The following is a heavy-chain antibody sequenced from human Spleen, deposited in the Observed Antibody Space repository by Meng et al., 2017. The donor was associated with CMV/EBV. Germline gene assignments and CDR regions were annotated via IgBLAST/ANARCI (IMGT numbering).Heavy chain of an antibody. Sequence: ASGFTFRAYGMHWVRQATGKGLEWVAVIWNDGSYQYYGHSVKGRFIISRDNSKNTLYLQMNSLRAEDSAVYYCARPTEGPGSFLIDHWGQGTLVTVSS. CDR2: IWNDGSYQ. V-gene: IGHV3-33*01. CDR1: GFTFRAYG. CDR3: ARPTEGPGSFLIDH. D-gene: IGHD3-10*01. J-gene: IGHJ4*02.